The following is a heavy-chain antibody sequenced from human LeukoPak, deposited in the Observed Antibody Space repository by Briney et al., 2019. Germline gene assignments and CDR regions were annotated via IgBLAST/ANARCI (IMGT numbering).Heavy chain of an antibody. Sequence: SETLSLTCTVFGDSVTGYYLNWVRQPPGKGLEWIGHIYKIGTTNYNPSLKSRLTISADTSKNQFSLKLRSVTAADTAVYYCVIVVGWQPDYWGPGALVTVSS. D-gene: IGHD2/OR15-2a*01. CDR3: VIVVGWQPDY. J-gene: IGHJ4*02. V-gene: IGHV4-59*02. CDR1: GDSVTGYY. CDR2: IYKIGTT.